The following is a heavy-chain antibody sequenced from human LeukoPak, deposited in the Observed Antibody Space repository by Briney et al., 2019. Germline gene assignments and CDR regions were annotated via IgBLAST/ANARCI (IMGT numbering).Heavy chain of an antibody. Sequence: PGGSLRLSCAASGFTFDDYARHWVRQAPGKGLEWVSGISWNSGSIGYADSVKGRFTISRDNAKNSLYLQMNSLRAEDTALYYCAKGGYILTGTMEDYFDYWGQGTLVTVSS. D-gene: IGHD3-9*01. CDR1: GFTFDDYA. V-gene: IGHV3-9*01. J-gene: IGHJ4*02. CDR2: ISWNSGSI. CDR3: AKGGYILTGTMEDYFDY.